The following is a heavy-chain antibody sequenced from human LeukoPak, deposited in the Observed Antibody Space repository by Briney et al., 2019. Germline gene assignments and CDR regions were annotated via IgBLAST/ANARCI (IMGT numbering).Heavy chain of an antibody. CDR2: INNSGSRT. Sequence: GGSLRLSCAASEFTFSSYAMNWVRQAPGKRLEWVSSINNSGSRTFYADSVRGRFTISRDNSKNTLYLQMNSLRAEDTAVYYCAKDGSLGAAGTIEYFQHWGQGTLVTVSS. D-gene: IGHD6-13*01. J-gene: IGHJ1*01. CDR1: EFTFSSYA. CDR3: AKDGSLGAAGTIEYFQH. V-gene: IGHV3-23*01.